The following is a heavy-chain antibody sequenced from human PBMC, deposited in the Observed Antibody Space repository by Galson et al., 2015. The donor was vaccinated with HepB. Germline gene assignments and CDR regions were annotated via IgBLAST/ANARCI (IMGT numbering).Heavy chain of an antibody. CDR2: INGRGSTR. D-gene: IGHD3-16*01. CDR3: VKEGSWFGGDWFDP. CDR1: FIFRHLA. V-gene: IGHV3-23*01. J-gene: IGHJ5*02. Sequence: FIFRHLAMAWIRQAPGKGLEWVSGINGRGSTRSYSDAVKGRFSISGDNSKDTVFLQMDNLRAEDTAVYYCVKEGSWFGGDWFDPWGQGALVTVS.